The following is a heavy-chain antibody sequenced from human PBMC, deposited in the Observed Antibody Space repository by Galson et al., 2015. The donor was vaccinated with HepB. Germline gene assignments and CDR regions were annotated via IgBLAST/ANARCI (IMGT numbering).Heavy chain of an antibody. Sequence: SLRLSCAASGFTFSSYAMSWVRQAPGKGLEWVSAISGSGGSTYYADSVKGRFTISRDNSKNTLYLQMNSLRAEDTAVYYCAKKRIAIFGVVISRFYMDVWGKGTTVTVSS. CDR3: AKKRIAIFGVVISRFYMDV. V-gene: IGHV3-23*01. J-gene: IGHJ6*03. D-gene: IGHD3-3*01. CDR2: ISGSGGST. CDR1: GFTFSSYA.